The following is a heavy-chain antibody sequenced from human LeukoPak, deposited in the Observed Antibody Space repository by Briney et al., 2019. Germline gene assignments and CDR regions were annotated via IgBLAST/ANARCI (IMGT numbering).Heavy chain of an antibody. Sequence: GGSQRLSYPASGFTFSTYGMHSVRQAPSKGLKLVAAISYVSSKKYYVVAVNSRSTTSRDNFKSTLHLQLNTLRNQDAPLYYCAQGRPRPESFGMDVWGQGTTVTVSS. CDR2: ISYVSSKK. CDR1: GFTFSTYG. J-gene: IGHJ6*02. CDR3: AQGRPRPESFGMDV. D-gene: IGHD6-6*01. V-gene: IGHV3-30*18.